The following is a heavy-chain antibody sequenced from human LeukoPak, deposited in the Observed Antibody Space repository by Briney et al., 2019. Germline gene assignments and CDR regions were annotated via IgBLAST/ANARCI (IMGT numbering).Heavy chain of an antibody. CDR2: MNPNSGNT. J-gene: IGHJ6*03. CDR1: GYTFTSYD. CDR3: ARGGQQWLALYYYYYYMDV. D-gene: IGHD6-19*01. V-gene: IGHV1-8*03. Sequence: GGSVKVSCKASGYTFTSYDINWVRQATGQGLEWMGWMNPNSGNTGYAQKFQGRVTITRNTSISTAYMELSSLRSEDTAVYYCARGGQQWLALYYYYYYMDVWGKGTTVTVSS.